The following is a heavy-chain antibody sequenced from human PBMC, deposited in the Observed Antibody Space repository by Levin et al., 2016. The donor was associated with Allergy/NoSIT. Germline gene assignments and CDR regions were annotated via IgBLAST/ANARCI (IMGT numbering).Heavy chain of an antibody. D-gene: IGHD2-15*01. V-gene: IGHV3-23*01. Sequence: GESLKISCAASGFSFTSYDMSWVRRAPGKGLEWVSSISRLSETANYADSVKGRFTISRDNSKDTLYLQMNSLSVEDTAVYYCAKDPPQQGYLYFDSWGQGTLVSVSS. CDR2: ISRLSETA. CDR1: GFSFTSYD. J-gene: IGHJ4*02. CDR3: AKDPPQQGYLYFDS.